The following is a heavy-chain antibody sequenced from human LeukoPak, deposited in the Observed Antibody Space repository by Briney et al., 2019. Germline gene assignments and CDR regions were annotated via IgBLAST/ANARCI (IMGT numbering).Heavy chain of an antibody. CDR2: IYYSGST. Sequence: SETLSLTCTVSGGSISSGGYYRSWVRQHPGKGLEWIGYIYYSGSTYYNPSLKSRVTISVDTSKNQFSLKLSSVTAADTAVYYCARVKYSYAPRAFDIWGQGTMVTVSS. J-gene: IGHJ3*02. CDR1: GGSISSGGYY. V-gene: IGHV4-31*03. CDR3: ARVKYSYAPRAFDI. D-gene: IGHD5-18*01.